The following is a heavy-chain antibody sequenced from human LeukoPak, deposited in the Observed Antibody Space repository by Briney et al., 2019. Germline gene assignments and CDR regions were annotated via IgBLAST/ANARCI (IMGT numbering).Heavy chain of an antibody. D-gene: IGHD6-6*01. Sequence: ASVKVSCKASGYTFSDYYIHWVRQAPGQGLEYMGWINPNTGGVSYAQKFRVRVTMTRDTSSSTVYMQLSTLTSDDTAVYSCARGRPSAEPPDHWGQGTLVAVSS. CDR2: INPNTGGV. CDR1: GYTFSDYY. V-gene: IGHV1-2*02. J-gene: IGHJ4*02. CDR3: ARGRPSAEPPDH.